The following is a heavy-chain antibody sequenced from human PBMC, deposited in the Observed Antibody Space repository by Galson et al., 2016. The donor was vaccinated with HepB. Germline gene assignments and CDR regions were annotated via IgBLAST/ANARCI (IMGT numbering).Heavy chain of an antibody. V-gene: IGHV6-1*01. CDR1: GDSVYNSAAA. Sequence: CAISGDSVYNSAAAWVWIRQSPSRGVEWLGRTFYRSTWENHYAGSVKNRITISPDTSRNQFSLHLNSVTPEDTAVYYCARAVMLGRGMDVWGQGTTVTVSS. D-gene: IGHD3-10*01. CDR2: TFYRSTWEN. J-gene: IGHJ6*02. CDR3: ARAVMLGRGMDV.